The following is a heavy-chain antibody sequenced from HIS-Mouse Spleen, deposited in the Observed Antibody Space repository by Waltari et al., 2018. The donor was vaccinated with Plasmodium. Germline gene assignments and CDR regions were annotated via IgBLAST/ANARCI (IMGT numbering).Heavy chain of an antibody. CDR2: INPNSGGT. CDR1: GYTFTGYY. Sequence: QVQLVQSGAEVKKPGASVKVSCKASGYTFTGYYMHWVRQAAGQGLEWMGWINPNSGGTNYAQKFQGRVTMTRDTSISTAYMELSRLRSDDTAVYYCARERRGGGGSLVAFDIWGQGTMVTVSS. D-gene: IGHD2-15*01. V-gene: IGHV1-2*02. CDR3: ARERRGGGGSLVAFDI. J-gene: IGHJ3*02.